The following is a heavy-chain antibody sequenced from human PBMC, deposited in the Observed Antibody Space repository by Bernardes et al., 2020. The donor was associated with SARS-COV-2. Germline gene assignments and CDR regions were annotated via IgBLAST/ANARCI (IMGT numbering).Heavy chain of an antibody. CDR1: GFIFNPHS. J-gene: IGHJ3*01. CDR3: ARDPGDSRGPIDGFDL. D-gene: IGHD3-22*01. CDR2: IRSRGDDT. V-gene: IGHV3-64D*06. Sequence: GGCLTPSRSVSGFIFNPHSMHWVRPAPGKGLEYVSSIRSRGDDTYYGTSVKGRFTVSRDNSKNMVFLEMKSLRAEDTAVYYCARDPGDSRGPIDGFDLWGQGTMVSVSS.